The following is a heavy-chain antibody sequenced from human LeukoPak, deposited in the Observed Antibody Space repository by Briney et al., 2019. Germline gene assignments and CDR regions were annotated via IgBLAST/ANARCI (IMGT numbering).Heavy chain of an antibody. CDR3: ARRDQVGAFDS. J-gene: IGHJ4*02. V-gene: IGHV3-66*01. CDR1: GFTVSSNY. Sequence: PGGSLRLSCAASGFTVSSNYMSWVRQAPGKGLEWVSVIYSGGSTYYADSVKGRFTISRDNSKNTLYLQMNSLRAEDTAVYYCARRDQVGAFDSWGQGTLVTVSS. CDR2: IYSGGST. D-gene: IGHD1-26*01.